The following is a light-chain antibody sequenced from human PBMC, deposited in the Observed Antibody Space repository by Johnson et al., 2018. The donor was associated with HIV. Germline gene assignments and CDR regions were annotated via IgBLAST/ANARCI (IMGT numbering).Light chain of an antibody. Sequence: QSVLTQPPSVSAAPGQKVTISCSGSSSNIGNNYVSWYQQLPGTAPKLLIYDNNKRPSGIPDRFSGSKSGTSATLGITGLQTGDEADYYGGTWDSRLTAYVFGTGTKVTV. V-gene: IGLV1-51*01. CDR2: DNN. CDR3: GTWDSRLTAYV. J-gene: IGLJ1*01. CDR1: SSNIGNNY.